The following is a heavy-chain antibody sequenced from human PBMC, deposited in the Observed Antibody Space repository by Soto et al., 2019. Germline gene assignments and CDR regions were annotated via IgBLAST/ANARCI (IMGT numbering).Heavy chain of an antibody. J-gene: IGHJ6*02. Sequence: WASVKVSCKASGYTFTSYAMHWVRQAPGQRLEWMGWINAGNGNTKYSQKFQGRVTITRYTSASTAYMELSSLRSEDTAVYYCARDRYYDSSGYTSGYYGMDVWGQGTTVTVSS. CDR2: INAGNGNT. V-gene: IGHV1-3*01. CDR3: ARDRYYDSSGYTSGYYGMDV. D-gene: IGHD3-22*01. CDR1: GYTFTSYA.